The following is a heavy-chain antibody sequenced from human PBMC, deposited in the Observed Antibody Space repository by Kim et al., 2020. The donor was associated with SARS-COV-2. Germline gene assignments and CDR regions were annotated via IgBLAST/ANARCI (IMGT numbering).Heavy chain of an antibody. CDR2: IWYDGSNK. J-gene: IGHJ4*02. CDR1: GFTFSSYG. D-gene: IGHD3-10*01. CDR3: ARDFRVKGPPDY. V-gene: IGHV3-33*01. Sequence: GGSLRLSCAASGFTFSSYGMHWVRQAPGKGLEWVAVIWYDGSNKYYADSVKGRFTISRDNSKNTLYLQMNSLRAEDTAVYYCARDFRVKGPPDYWGQGTLVTVSS.